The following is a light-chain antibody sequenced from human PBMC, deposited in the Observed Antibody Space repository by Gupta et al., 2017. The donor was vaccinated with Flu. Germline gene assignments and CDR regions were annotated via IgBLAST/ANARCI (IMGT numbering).Light chain of an antibody. CDR1: QSVSNNY. CDR3: QQFGSSPYT. Sequence: GSLSLSPGERVTLSCRASQSVSNNYVAWYQQKRGHPPRLLIYGASNRATGIPDRFSGSGSGTDFTLTISRLEPEDFVVYYCQQFGSSPYTFGQGSKLEIK. V-gene: IGKV3-20*01. J-gene: IGKJ2*01. CDR2: GAS.